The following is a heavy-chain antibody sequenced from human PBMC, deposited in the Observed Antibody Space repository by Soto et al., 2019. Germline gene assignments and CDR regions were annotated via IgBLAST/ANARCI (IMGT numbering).Heavy chain of an antibody. D-gene: IGHD1-1*01. CDR1: GFTFSSFG. V-gene: IGHV3-33*01. CDR3: ARDPRNDEAMDY. CDR2: IWHDGKNK. J-gene: IGHJ4*02. Sequence: QVQVVESGGGVIQPGRSLRLSCAASGFTFSSFGMHWDRQAPGKGLEWVAVIWHDGKNKYYADSAKGRFTISRDNSKNTLYLQMNSLRAEDTAVYYCARDPRNDEAMDYWGQGTLVTVSS.